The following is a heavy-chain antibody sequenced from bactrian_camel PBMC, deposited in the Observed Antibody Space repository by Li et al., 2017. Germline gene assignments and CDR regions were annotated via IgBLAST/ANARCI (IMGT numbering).Heavy chain of an antibody. CDR1: GFTFSSYG. V-gene: IGHV3S6*01. Sequence: HVQLVESGGGLVQPGGSLRLSCEASGFTFSSYGMSWVRQSPGKGLEWVSGVYSDGSLAYYAESVKGRFAISRDNAKNTVYLQMNSLKPEDTALYYCSVATTSGTFNYWGQGTQVTVS. J-gene: IGHJ4*01. CDR2: VYSDGSLA. D-gene: IGHD5*01. CDR3: SVATTSGTFNY.